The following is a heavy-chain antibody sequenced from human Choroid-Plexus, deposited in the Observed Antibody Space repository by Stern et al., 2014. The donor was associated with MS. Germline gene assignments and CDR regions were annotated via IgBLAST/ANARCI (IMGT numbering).Heavy chain of an antibody. D-gene: IGHD2/OR15-2a*01. J-gene: IGHJ5*02. CDR2: VSYDGSNK. V-gene: IGHV3-30*04. Sequence: VQLVQSGGAVVQPGRPLRLSCVASGFTFGSCAMHWVRQAPGKGLEWAAGVSYDGSNKYYADSVKGRFSISRDNSQNTLYMQMSSLRPEDTAVYYCAKDRQYLTYFFDHWGQGSLVTVSS. CDR3: AKDRQYLTYFFDH. CDR1: GFTFGSCA.